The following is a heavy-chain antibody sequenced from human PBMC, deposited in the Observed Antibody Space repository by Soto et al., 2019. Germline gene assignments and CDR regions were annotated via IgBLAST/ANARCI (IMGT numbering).Heavy chain of an antibody. J-gene: IGHJ4*02. Sequence: QVQLLQSGAELKKPGSSVKVSCKASGGTFSSYTISWVRQAPGQGREWMGRIMPILGIANSAQQCQGRVTITADKSTSTADMELSSLTSEDTAVYYCAREPGIAAAGTGAAFFDYWGQGPLVTVSS. V-gene: IGHV1-69*08. CDR2: IMPILGIA. CDR1: GGTFSSYT. CDR3: AREPGIAAAGTGAAFFDY. D-gene: IGHD6-13*01.